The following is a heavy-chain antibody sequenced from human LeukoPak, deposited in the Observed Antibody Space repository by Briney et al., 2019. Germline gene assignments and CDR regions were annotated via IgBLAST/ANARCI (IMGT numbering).Heavy chain of an antibody. CDR2: ISGSGGST. J-gene: IGHJ4*02. CDR1: GFTFSSYA. D-gene: IGHD6-13*01. V-gene: IGHV3-23*01. CDR3: AKRPNSGYSSSWYDY. Sequence: GGSLRLSCAASGFTFSSYAMGWVRQAPGKGLEWVSAISGSGGSTYYADSVKGRFTISRDNSKNTLYLQMNSLRAEDTAVYYCAKRPNSGYSSSWYDYWGQGTLVTVSS.